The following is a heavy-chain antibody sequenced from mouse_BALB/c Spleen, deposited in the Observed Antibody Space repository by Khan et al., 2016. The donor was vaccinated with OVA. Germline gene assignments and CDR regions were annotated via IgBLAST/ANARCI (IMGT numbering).Heavy chain of an antibody. CDR1: GYTFSSYW. CDR2: ILPGSGST. J-gene: IGHJ2*01. CDR3: ARRGDGYYFDY. V-gene: IGHV1-9*01. Sequence: QVQLKESGAELMKPGASVKISCKATGYTFSSYWIEWVKQRPGHGLEWIGEILPGSGSTNYNEKFKGKATFTADTSSNTAYMQRSSLTSEDSAVYYWARRGDGYYFDYWGQGTTLTVSS. D-gene: IGHD2-3*01.